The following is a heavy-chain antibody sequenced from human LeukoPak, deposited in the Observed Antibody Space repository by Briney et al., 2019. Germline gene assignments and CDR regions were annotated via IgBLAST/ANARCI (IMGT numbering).Heavy chain of an antibody. CDR2: IRYDGSNK. D-gene: IGHD3-10*01. J-gene: IGHJ4*02. CDR3: AKRGPYYYGSGSYYKGAQYYFDS. V-gene: IGHV3-30*02. Sequence: GGSLRLSCAASGFTFSNFGMHWVRQAPGKGLEWVAFIRYDGSNKYYADSVKGRFTISRDNSKNTLYLQMNSLRGEDTAVYYCAKRGPYYYGSGSYYKGAQYYFDSWGQGPLVTVSS. CDR1: GFTFSNFG.